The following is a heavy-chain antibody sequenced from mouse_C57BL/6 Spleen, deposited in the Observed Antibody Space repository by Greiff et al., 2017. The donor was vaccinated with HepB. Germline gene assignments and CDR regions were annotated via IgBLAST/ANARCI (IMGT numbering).Heavy chain of an antibody. CDR1: GYTFTSYD. D-gene: IGHD2-5*01. Sequence: QVQLKQSGPELVKPGASVKLSCKASGYTFTSYDINWVKQRPGQGLEWIGWIYPRDGSTKYNEKFKGKATLTVDTSSSTAYMELHSLTSEDSAVYFCARISDYSNYGYFDYWGQGTTLTVSS. CDR3: ARISDYSNYGYFDY. CDR2: IYPRDGST. V-gene: IGHV1-85*01. J-gene: IGHJ2*01.